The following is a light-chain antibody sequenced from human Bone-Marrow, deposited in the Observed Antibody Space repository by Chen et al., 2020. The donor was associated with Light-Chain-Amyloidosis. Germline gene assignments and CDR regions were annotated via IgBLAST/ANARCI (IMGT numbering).Light chain of an antibody. J-gene: IGKJ4*01. Sequence: EIVLTQSPGTLSLSPGEGANLSCRASQTISSNYLTWYQQTFGQAPRLLIYGSSSRATGIPDRFTGSGSGTYFTLTINRLEAEDFAMYYCQQYGTSPLTFGGGTKVEIK. CDR3: QQYGTSPLT. CDR2: GSS. CDR1: QTISSNY. V-gene: IGKV3-20*01.